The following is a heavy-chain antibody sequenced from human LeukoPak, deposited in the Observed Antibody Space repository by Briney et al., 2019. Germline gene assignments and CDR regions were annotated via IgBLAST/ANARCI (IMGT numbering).Heavy chain of an antibody. J-gene: IGHJ3*02. D-gene: IGHD3-22*01. CDR2: IYYSGST. V-gene: IGHV4-39*07. CDR3: ARGRSSGYYGSAFDI. Sequence: SETLSLTCTVSGGSISSSSYYWGWIRQPPGKGLEWIGSIYYSGSTYYNPSLKSRVTISVDTSKNQFSLKLSSVTAADTAVYYCARGRSSGYYGSAFDIWGQGTMVTVSS. CDR1: GGSISSSSYY.